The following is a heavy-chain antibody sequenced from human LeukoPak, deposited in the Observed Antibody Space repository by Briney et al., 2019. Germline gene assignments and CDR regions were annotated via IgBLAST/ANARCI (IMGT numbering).Heavy chain of an antibody. CDR2: IYYSGST. CDR3: ARLVYYGSGSYYPTPAGAFDI. V-gene: IGHV4-39*01. Sequence: SETLSLTCTVSGGSISSSSYYWGWIRQPPGKGLEWIGSIYYSGSTYYNPSLKSRVTISVDTSKNQFSLKLSSVTAADTAVYYCARLVYYGSGSYYPTPAGAFDIWGQGTMVTVSS. D-gene: IGHD3-10*01. CDR1: GGSISSSSYY. J-gene: IGHJ3*02.